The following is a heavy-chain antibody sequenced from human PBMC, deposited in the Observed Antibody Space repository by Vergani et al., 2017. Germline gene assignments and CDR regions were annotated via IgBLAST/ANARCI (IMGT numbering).Heavy chain of an antibody. CDR3: ASGTRPHYYYYYMDV. CDR2: ISYDGSNK. V-gene: IGHV3-30-3*01. J-gene: IGHJ6*03. CDR1: GFTFSSYA. Sequence: QVQLVESGGGVVQPGRSLRLSCAASGFTFSSYAMHWVRQAPGKGLEWVAVISYDGSNKYYADSVKGRFTISRDNSKNTLYLQMNSLRAEDTAVYYCASGTRPHYYYYYMDVWGKXP. D-gene: IGHD6-6*01.